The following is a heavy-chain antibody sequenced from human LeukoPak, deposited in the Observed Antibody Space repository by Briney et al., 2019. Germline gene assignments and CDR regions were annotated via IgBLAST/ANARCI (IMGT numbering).Heavy chain of an antibody. CDR2: IYTSGST. J-gene: IGHJ5*02. CDR3: ARVTYYYDSSGHGIDP. V-gene: IGHV4-61*02. CDR1: GGSISSGSYY. D-gene: IGHD3-22*01. Sequence: SQTLSLTCTVSGGSISSGSYYWSWIRQPAGKGLEWIGRIYTSGSTNYNPSLKSRATISVDTSKNQFSLKLSSVTAADTAVYYCARVTYYYDSSGHGIDPWGQGTLVTVSS.